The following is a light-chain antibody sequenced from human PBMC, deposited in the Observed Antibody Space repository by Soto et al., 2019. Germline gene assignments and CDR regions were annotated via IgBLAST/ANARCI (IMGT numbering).Light chain of an antibody. CDR2: GTS. CDR1: QSVKSSY. V-gene: IGKV3-20*01. CDR3: QQYASSPGT. Sequence: EIVLTQSPGTLSLAPGEGATLSCRASQSVKSSYLAWYQQKPGQAPRLLIFGTSDRATGIPDRFRGGGSGTDFTLTISSLEPEDFAVYYCQQYASSPGTFGQGTKV. J-gene: IGKJ1*01.